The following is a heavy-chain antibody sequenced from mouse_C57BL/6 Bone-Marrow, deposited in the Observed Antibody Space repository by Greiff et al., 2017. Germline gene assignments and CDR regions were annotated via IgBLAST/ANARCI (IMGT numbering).Heavy chain of an antibody. CDR1: GYTFTSYW. CDR2: IDPKSGGT. CDR3: AGHSLAY. Sequence: VQLQQSGAELVKPGASVKLSCKASGYTFTSYWMHWVKQRPGRGLEWIGRIDPKSGGTKYNEKFKSKATLTVDKPSSTAYMQLSSLTAEDSAVYYCAGHSLAYWGQGTLVTVSA. V-gene: IGHV1-72*01. J-gene: IGHJ3*01.